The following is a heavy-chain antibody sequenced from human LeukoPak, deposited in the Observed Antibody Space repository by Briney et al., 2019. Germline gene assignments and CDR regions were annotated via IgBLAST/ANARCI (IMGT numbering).Heavy chain of an antibody. J-gene: IGHJ3*02. CDR1: GYTFTSYD. CDR3: ARGPDTILYAFDI. D-gene: IGHD3-3*01. CDR2: MNPNSGNT. Sequence: ASVKVSCKASGYTFTSYDINWVRQAPGQGLEWMGWMNPNSGNTGYAQKFQGRVTITRNTSISTAYMELSSLRSEDTAVYYCARGPDTILYAFDIWGQGTMVTVPS. V-gene: IGHV1-8*03.